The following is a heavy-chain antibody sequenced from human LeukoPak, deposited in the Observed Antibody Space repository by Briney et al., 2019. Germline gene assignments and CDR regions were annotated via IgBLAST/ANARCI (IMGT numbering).Heavy chain of an antibody. CDR3: ARDVTYYYDSSGGGFDC. D-gene: IGHD3-22*01. CDR1: GFTVSSNY. CDR2: IYSDGTT. J-gene: IGHJ4*02. Sequence: PGGSMRLSCAASGFTVSSNYMSWVRQAPGKGLEWVSLIYSDGTTYYADSVKGRFTISRDNSKNTLYLQMNSLRAEDTAVYYCARDVTYYYDSSGGGFDCWGQGTLVTVSS. V-gene: IGHV3-53*01.